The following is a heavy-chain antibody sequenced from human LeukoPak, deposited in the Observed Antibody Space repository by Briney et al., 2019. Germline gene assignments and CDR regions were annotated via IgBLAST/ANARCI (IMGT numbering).Heavy chain of an antibody. J-gene: IGHJ4*02. Sequence: ASVKVSCKASGYIFTGYFMHRVRQAPGQGLEWMGWLNPNSGDTNYAQKFQGRVTMTRDTSISTAYMELSRLRSDDTAVYYCARDERYDSSGYPFDYWGQGTLVSVSS. CDR1: GYIFTGYF. D-gene: IGHD3-22*01. CDR3: ARDERYDSSGYPFDY. V-gene: IGHV1-2*02. CDR2: LNPNSGDT.